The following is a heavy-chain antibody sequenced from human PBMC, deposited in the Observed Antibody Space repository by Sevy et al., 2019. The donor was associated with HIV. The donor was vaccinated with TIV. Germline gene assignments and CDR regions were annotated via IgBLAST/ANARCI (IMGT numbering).Heavy chain of an antibody. CDR3: ARKYCSGGSCPWYYYYGMDV. V-gene: IGHV5-51*01. J-gene: IGHJ6*02. CDR2: IYPGDSDT. CDR1: GYSFTSYW. Sequence: GESLKISCKGSGYSFTSYWIGWVRQMPGKGLEWMGIIYPGDSDTRYSPSFQGQVTISADKSTNTAYLQWSSLKASDTAMYYCARKYCSGGSCPWYYYYGMDVWGQGTTVTVSS. D-gene: IGHD2-15*01.